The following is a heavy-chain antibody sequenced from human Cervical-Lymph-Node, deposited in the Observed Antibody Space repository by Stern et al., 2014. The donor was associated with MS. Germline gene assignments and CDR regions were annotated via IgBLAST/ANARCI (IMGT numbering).Heavy chain of an antibody. Sequence: EVQLVESGGGLVQPGGSLRLSCVASGFSFGTSWMSWVRQPPGRGLEWVANIRQDGYDKFYVDSVKGRFTISRDNARNSLYLQMSSLTVADTAVYYCARDRRAFLDYWGQGTHVAVSS. J-gene: IGHJ4*02. CDR2: IRQDGYDK. CDR3: ARDRRAFLDY. V-gene: IGHV3-7*01. CDR1: GFSFGTSW. D-gene: IGHD2/OR15-2a*01.